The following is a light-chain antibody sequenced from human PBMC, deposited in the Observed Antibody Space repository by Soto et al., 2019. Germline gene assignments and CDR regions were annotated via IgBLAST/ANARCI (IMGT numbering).Light chain of an antibody. Sequence: QSVLTQPPSASGTPGQRVTISCSGGSSNIGSNTVNWYQQLPGTAPKLLIYSDNQRPSGVPDRFSGSKSGTSASLAISGRQSEDEADYYCAAWDDSLNGWVFGGGTKVTVL. V-gene: IGLV1-44*01. CDR3: AAWDDSLNGWV. CDR2: SDN. CDR1: SSNIGSNT. J-gene: IGLJ3*02.